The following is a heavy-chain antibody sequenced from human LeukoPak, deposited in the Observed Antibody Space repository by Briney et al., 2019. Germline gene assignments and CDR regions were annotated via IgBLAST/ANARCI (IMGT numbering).Heavy chain of an antibody. D-gene: IGHD1-26*01. CDR3: ARVDSESYPYDAFDI. CDR2: ISAYNGNT. CDR1: GYTFTSYG. V-gene: IGHV1-18*01. J-gene: IGHJ3*02. Sequence: ASVKVSCKASGYTFTSYGISWVRQAPGQGLEWMGWISAYNGNTNYAQKLQGRVTMTTDTSTSTAYMELRSLRSDDTAVYYCARVDSESYPYDAFDIWGQGTMVTVSS.